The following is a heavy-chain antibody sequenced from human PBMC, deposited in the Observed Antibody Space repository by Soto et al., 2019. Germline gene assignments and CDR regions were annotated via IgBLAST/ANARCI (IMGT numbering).Heavy chain of an antibody. D-gene: IGHD3-10*01. CDR3: APARSDGSGTVDY. CDR2: IYYRGYT. J-gene: IGHJ4*02. CDR1: GGSMDSGTYC. V-gene: IGHV4-31*03. Sequence: QVQLQESGPGLVKPSQTLSLTCSVSGGSMDSGTYCWNWIRQHPVKGLEWIGYIYYRGYTYYNPYLKSRVNMSVEKSKTQFSLNLNSVTAADTAVYSCAPARSDGSGTVDYWGQGTLVTVSS.